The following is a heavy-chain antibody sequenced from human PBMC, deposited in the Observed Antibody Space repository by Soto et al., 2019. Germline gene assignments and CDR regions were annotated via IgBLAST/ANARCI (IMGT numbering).Heavy chain of an antibody. CDR1: GFTFINYA. D-gene: IGHD2-2*01. CDR2: ISGSGDAT. J-gene: IGHJ2*01. Sequence: EVQLLESGGGLVQPGGSLRLSCAGSGFTFINYAMNWVRQAPGKGLEWVSSISGSGDATFFADSGWGRFTISRDNSMNAVPVPMNSPGVDDTSVYSCARKMLVSTSRPNYWYFVLWGRGTLVTVSS. CDR3: ARKMLVSTSRPNYWYFVL. V-gene: IGHV3-23*01.